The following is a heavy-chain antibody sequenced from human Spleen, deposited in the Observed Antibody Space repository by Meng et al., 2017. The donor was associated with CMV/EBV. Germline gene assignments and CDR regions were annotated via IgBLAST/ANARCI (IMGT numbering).Heavy chain of an antibody. CDR3: ARGGRVPAAPDDYYGMDV. Sequence: GESLKISCAASGFTFSSYWMSWVRQAPGKGLEWVANIKQDGSEKYYVDSVKGRFTISRDNAKNSLYLQMNSLRAEDTAVYYWARGGRVPAAPDDYYGMDVWGQGTTVTVSS. CDR2: IKQDGSEK. CDR1: GFTFSSYW. J-gene: IGHJ6*02. D-gene: IGHD2-2*01. V-gene: IGHV3-7*01.